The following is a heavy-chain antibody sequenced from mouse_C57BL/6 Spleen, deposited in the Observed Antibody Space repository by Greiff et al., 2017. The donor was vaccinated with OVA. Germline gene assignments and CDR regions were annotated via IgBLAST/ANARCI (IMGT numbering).Heavy chain of an antibody. CDR2: INPNNGGT. V-gene: IGHV1-22*01. CDR3: AREKNYYGNVYAMDY. Sequence: EVKLQQSGPELVKPGASVKMSCKASGYTFTDYNMHWVKQSHGKSLEWIGYINPNNGGTSYNQKFKGKATLTVNKSSSTAYMELRSLTSEDSAVYYCAREKNYYGNVYAMDYWGQGTSVTVSS. D-gene: IGHD2-1*01. CDR1: GYTFTDYN. J-gene: IGHJ4*01.